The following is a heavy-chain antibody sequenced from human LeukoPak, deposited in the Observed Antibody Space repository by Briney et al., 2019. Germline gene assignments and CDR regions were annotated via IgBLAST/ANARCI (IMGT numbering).Heavy chain of an antibody. V-gene: IGHV4-59*08. CDR1: GGSLSSYY. J-gene: IGHJ6*02. CDR3: ARHSPSSYSSSSWGYYYYYGMDV. Sequence: SETLSLTCTVSGGSLSSYYWSWIRQPPGKGLEWIGYIYYSGCPNYNPSLKSRVTISVDTSKNQFSLKLSSVTAADAAVYYCARHSPSSYSSSSWGYYYYYGMDVWGQGTTVTVSS. CDR2: IYYSGCP. D-gene: IGHD6-6*01.